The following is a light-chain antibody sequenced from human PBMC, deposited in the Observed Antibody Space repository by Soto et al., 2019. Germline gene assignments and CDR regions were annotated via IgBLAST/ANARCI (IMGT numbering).Light chain of an antibody. V-gene: IGKV3-20*01. Sequence: EIVLTQSPGTLSLSPGERATLSCRASQSISSSYLAWYQQKLGQAPRLLIYGAFNRATGIPDRFSGSGSGTDFTLTISRLEPEDFAVYYCQQYGSSPTFGQGTKVEIK. CDR3: QQYGSSPT. CDR1: QSISSSY. J-gene: IGKJ1*01. CDR2: GAF.